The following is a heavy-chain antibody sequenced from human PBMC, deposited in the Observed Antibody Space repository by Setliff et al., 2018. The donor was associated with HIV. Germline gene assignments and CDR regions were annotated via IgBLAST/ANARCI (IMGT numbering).Heavy chain of an antibody. CDR1: GGSVGSSSYY. Sequence: KPSETLSLTCTVSGGSVGSSSYYWAWIRQPPGKGLEWSGSIYYTGNTKYNPSLESRVTFSIDTSENQFSLRLASVTAADTAIYYCARDDSIVLVPAIMRGDGFDFWGQGRMVTVSS. D-gene: IGHD2-2*01. CDR2: IYYTGNT. V-gene: IGHV4-39*07. CDR3: ARDDSIVLVPAIMRGDGFDF. J-gene: IGHJ3*01.